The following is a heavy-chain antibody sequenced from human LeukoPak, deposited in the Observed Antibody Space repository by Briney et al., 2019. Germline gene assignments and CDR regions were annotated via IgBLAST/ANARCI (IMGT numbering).Heavy chain of an antibody. CDR2: IDSAGSRI. Sequence: GGSLRLSCEASGVTFSSYWMHWVRQAPGKGLVWVSRIDSAGSRISYVDSVQGRLTISRDNARNTLYLQMNSLRAEDTAVYYCAGGRDSTELYFDSWGQGTLVTVSS. CDR1: GVTFSSYW. D-gene: IGHD2/OR15-2a*01. J-gene: IGHJ4*02. V-gene: IGHV3-74*01. CDR3: AGGRDSTELYFDS.